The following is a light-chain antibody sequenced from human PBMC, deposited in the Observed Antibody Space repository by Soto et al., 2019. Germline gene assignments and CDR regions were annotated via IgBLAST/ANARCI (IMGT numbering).Light chain of an antibody. Sequence: EIQMTQSPSTLSASVGDRVTITCRASQSISTHLAWYQQKPGKAPEVLIYDASTLGSGVPSRFSGSGSGTKFTATIRTLKPDDFATYYCQQYSSNLYTFGQGTKLEIK. CDR3: QQYSSNLYT. CDR2: DAS. CDR1: QSISTH. V-gene: IGKV1-5*01. J-gene: IGKJ2*01.